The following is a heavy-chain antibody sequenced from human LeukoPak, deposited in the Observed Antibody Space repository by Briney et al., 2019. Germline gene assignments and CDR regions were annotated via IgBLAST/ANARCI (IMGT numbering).Heavy chain of an antibody. CDR2: IIPIFGTA. CDR3: ARDTIFGGRYYYYYMDV. V-gene: IGHV1-69*05. D-gene: IGHD3-3*01. Sequence: SLKVFCKASGGTFSSYAISWVRQAPGPGLEWMGGIIPIFGTANYAQKFKGRVTITTDESTSTAYMELSSLRSEDTAVYYCARDTIFGGRYYYYYMDVWGKGTTVTVSS. CDR1: GGTFSSYA. J-gene: IGHJ6*03.